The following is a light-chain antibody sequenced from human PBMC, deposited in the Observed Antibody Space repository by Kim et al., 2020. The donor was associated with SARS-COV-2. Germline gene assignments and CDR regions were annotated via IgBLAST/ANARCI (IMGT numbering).Light chain of an antibody. J-gene: IGKJ2*01. CDR3: HQRSNWPRT. CDR2: DAS. CDR1: QSVSSC. Sequence: SFSPGERVTLFCTASQSVSSCVASYQEKPGKAPRLLIHDASNRATGIPARFSGSGSGTDFTLTISRLEPEEFAVYYCHQRSNWPRTLGQGTKLEI. V-gene: IGKV3-11*01.